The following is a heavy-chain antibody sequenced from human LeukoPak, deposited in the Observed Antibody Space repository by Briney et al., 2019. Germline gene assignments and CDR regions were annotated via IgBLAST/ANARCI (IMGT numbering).Heavy chain of an antibody. Sequence: SVKVSCKASGGTFSSYAISWVRQAPGQGLEWMGGIIPIFGTANYAQKFQGRVTITADESTSTAYMERSSLRSEDTAVYYCAREVRHIVVVTFDPWGQGTLVTVSS. CDR1: GGTFSSYA. V-gene: IGHV1-69*13. CDR3: AREVRHIVVVTFDP. D-gene: IGHD2-21*02. CDR2: IIPIFGTA. J-gene: IGHJ5*02.